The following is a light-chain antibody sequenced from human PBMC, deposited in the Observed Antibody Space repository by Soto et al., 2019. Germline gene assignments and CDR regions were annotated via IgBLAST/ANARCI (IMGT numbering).Light chain of an antibody. CDR3: QQLNTYPT. J-gene: IGKJ4*01. CDR1: QGIYSY. V-gene: IGKV1-9*01. Sequence: DIQLTQSPSFLSASVGDRVSITCRARQGIYSYLAWYQQKPGKAPKLLIYAASTLQNGVPSRFIGSGSGTDFTLTISSLQTEDFATYYCQQLNTYPTFGGGTKVAIK. CDR2: AAS.